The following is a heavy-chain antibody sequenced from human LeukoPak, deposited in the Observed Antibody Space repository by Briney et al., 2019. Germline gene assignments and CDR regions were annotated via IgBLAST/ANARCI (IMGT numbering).Heavy chain of an antibody. D-gene: IGHD3-10*01. V-gene: IGHV1-69*04. J-gene: IGHJ4*02. CDR2: IIPILGIA. Sequence: GASVKVSCKASGGTFSSYAISWVRQAPGQGLEWMGRIIPILGIANYAQKFQGRVTITADNSTSTAYMELSSLRSEDTAVYYCARGPYYYGSGSYPDYWGQGTLVTVSS. CDR1: GGTFSSYA. CDR3: ARGPYYYGSGSYPDY.